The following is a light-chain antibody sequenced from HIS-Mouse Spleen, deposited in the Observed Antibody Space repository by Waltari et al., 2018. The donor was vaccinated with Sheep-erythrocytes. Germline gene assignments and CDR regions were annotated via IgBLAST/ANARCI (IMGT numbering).Light chain of an antibody. CDR1: QGIISY. CDR2: AAS. Sequence: AIWMTQSLSVRSASTGNRVRLSCRVSQGIISYLAWYQQKPGKAPELLIYAASTLQRGVPSRFSGSGSVTDFTLTISCLQSADFATYYCHQYSSFPTFGQGTRLEIK. CDR3: HQYSSFPT. V-gene: IGKV1D-8*02. J-gene: IGKJ5*01.